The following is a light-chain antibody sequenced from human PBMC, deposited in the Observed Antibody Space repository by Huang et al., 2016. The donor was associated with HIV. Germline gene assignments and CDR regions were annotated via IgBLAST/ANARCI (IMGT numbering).Light chain of an antibody. CDR3: QQYNNWPPVT. CDR1: QSVSYN. CDR2: AAS. V-gene: IGKV3-15*01. J-gene: IGKJ4*01. Sequence: EIVMTQSPATLSVSPGERATLSFRASQSVSYNLAWYQQKPGQAPRLLLYAASTRATGIPARYSGSGSGTEFTLTISSLQSEDFAVYYCQQYNNWPPVTFGGGTKVEIK.